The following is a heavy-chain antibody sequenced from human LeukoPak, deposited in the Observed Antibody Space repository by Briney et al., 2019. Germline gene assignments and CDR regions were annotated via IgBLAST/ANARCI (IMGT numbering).Heavy chain of an antibody. D-gene: IGHD2-2*03. Sequence: GGSLRLSCAAPGFTFSGYSMNWVRQAPGKGPEWISHINNDRSSIADSVKGRCIISRDTAENSLFPQMNILGVEDTDLYCCARDMDWSFDYWGQGILVTVSS. V-gene: IGHV3-48*01. CDR2: INNDRSSI. CDR3: ARDMDWSFDY. CDR1: GFTFSGYS. J-gene: IGHJ4*02.